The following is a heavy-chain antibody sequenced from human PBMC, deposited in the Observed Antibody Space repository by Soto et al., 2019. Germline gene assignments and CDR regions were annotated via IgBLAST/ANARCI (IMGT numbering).Heavy chain of an antibody. Sequence: GGSLRLSCAASGFTFSSYGMHWVRQAPGKGLEWVAVISYDGSNKYYADSVKGRFTISRDNSKNTLYLQMNSLRAEDTAVYYCTKSRIQLWPSGGLAFDYWGQGTLVTVSS. D-gene: IGHD5-18*01. CDR1: GFTFSSYG. V-gene: IGHV3-30*18. J-gene: IGHJ4*02. CDR2: ISYDGSNK. CDR3: TKSRIQLWPSGGLAFDY.